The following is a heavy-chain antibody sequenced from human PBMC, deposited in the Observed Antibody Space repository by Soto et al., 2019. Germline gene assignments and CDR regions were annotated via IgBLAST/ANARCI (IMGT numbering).Heavy chain of an antibody. CDR2: ISSNGGST. CDR1: GFTFSSYA. Sequence: GGSLRLSCAASGFTFSSYAMHWVRQAPGKGLEYVSAISSNGGSTYYANSVKGRFTISRDNSKNTLYLQMGSLRAEDMAVYYCARLACSGGSCYGNVWGQGTTVTVSS. V-gene: IGHV3-64*01. J-gene: IGHJ6*02. D-gene: IGHD2-15*01. CDR3: ARLACSGGSCYGNV.